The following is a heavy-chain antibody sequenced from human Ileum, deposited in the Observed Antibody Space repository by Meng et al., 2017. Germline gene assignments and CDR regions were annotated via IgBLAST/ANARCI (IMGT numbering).Heavy chain of an antibody. CDR1: GFSINTNYY. CDR3: TRATIWYSGGY. V-gene: IGHV4-38-2*02. D-gene: IGHD1-26*01. J-gene: IGHJ4*02. Sequence: GSLRLSCTVSGFSINTNYYWGWIRQHPGKGLEWIGNFHHSGTTNYNPSLKSRVTISVDTSKNQFSLKLNSVSVADTAVYYCTRATIWYSGGYWGQGTLVTVSS. CDR2: FHHSGTT.